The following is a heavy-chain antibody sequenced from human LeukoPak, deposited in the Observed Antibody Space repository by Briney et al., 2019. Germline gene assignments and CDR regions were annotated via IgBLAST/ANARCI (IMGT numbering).Heavy chain of an antibody. CDR2: ISTYNGNT. CDR3: ARGRGSTSRY. V-gene: IGHV1-18*01. D-gene: IGHD5-12*01. Sequence: VASVKVSCKASGYTFTSYGITWVRQAPGQGLEWMGWISTYNGNTNYAQNLQGRVTMTADTSTSTAYMELRSLISDDTAVYYCARGRGSTSRYWGQRTLVTVSS. J-gene: IGHJ4*02. CDR1: GYTFTSYG.